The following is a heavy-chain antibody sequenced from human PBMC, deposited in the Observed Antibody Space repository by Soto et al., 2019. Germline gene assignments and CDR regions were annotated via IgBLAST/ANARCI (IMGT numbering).Heavy chain of an antibody. CDR3: ARGGLRYFDWLLTDYFDY. J-gene: IGHJ4*02. D-gene: IGHD3-9*01. CDR1: GGTFSSYA. V-gene: IGHV1-69*06. CDR2: IIPIFGKT. Sequence: GASVKVSCKASGGTFSSYAISWVRQAPGQGLEWMGGIIPIFGKTNYAQKFQGRVTMTANNSTSTAYMELSSLRSEDTAVYYCARGGLRYFDWLLTDYFDYWGQGTLVTVSS.